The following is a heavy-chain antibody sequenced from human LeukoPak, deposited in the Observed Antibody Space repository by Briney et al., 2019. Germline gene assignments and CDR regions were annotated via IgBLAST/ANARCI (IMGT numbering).Heavy chain of an antibody. CDR3: ARDREAAGIAETYFDY. J-gene: IGHJ4*02. CDR2: ISSSSSYI. D-gene: IGHD6-13*01. V-gene: IGHV3-21*01. Sequence: AGGSLRLSCAASGFTFSSYSMNWVRQAPGKGLEWVSSISSSSSYIYYADSVKGRFTISRDNAKNSLYLQMNSLRAEDTAVYYCARDREAAGIAETYFDYWGQGTLVTVSS. CDR1: GFTFSSYS.